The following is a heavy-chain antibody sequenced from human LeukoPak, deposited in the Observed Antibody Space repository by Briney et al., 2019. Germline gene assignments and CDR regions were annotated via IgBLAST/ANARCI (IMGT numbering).Heavy chain of an antibody. Sequence: ASVKVSCKASGYTFTSYDINWVRQATGQGLEWMGWMNPNSGNTGYAQKFQGRVTMTRNTSISTAYMELSSLRSEDTAMYYCARSKITRIQLWLRLHYYYMDVWGKGTTVTVSS. CDR3: ARSKITRIQLWLRLHYYYMDV. J-gene: IGHJ6*03. CDR2: MNPNSGNT. D-gene: IGHD5-18*01. V-gene: IGHV1-8*01. CDR1: GYTFTSYD.